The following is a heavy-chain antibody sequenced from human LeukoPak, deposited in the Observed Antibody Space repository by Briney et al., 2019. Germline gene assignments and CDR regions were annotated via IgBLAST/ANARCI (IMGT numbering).Heavy chain of an antibody. CDR1: GYTFTGYY. CDR3: ARTYYYGSGSIPDGGIPCFGP. J-gene: IGHJ5*02. V-gene: IGHV1-2*02. D-gene: IGHD3-10*01. CDR2: INPNSGGT. Sequence: ASVKVSCKASGYTFTGYYMHWVRQAPGQGLEWMGWINPNSGGTNYAQKFQGRVTMTRDTSISTAFMELSRLRSDDTAIYYCARTYYYGSGSIPDGGIPCFGPWGQGTLVTVSS.